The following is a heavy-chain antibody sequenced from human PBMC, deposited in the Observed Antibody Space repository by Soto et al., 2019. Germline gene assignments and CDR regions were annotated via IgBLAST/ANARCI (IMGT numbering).Heavy chain of an antibody. D-gene: IGHD3-10*01. J-gene: IGHJ6*02. CDR1: GFTFSSYD. Sequence: EVQLVESGGGLVQPGGSLRLSCAASGFTFSSYDMHWVRQATGKGLEWVSAIGTAGDTYYPGSVKGRFTISRENAKNSLYLQMNSLRVGDTAVYYCARGVRDYGSGSLRVYYYGMDVWGQGTTVTVSS. V-gene: IGHV3-13*01. CDR2: IGTAGDT. CDR3: ARGVRDYGSGSLRVYYYGMDV.